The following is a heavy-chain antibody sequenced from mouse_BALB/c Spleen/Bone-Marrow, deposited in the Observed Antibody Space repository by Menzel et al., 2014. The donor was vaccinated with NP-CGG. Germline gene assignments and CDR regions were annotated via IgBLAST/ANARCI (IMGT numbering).Heavy chain of an antibody. CDR2: IWGDGST. Sequence: VQLQQSGPGLVALSQSLSITCTVSGFSLTSNGVSWIRQPPGKGLEWLGVIWGDGSTKYHSALISRLSFTKDNSKSRVFLKLNSLHTDDTATYYCAKPEDGYAMDYWGQGTSVTVSS. D-gene: IGHD2-3*01. V-gene: IGHV2-3*01. CDR3: AKPEDGYAMDY. J-gene: IGHJ4*01. CDR1: GFSLTSNG.